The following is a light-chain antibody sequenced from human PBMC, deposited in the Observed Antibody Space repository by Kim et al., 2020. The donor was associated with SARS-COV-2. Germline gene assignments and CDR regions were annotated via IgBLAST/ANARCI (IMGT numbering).Light chain of an antibody. V-gene: IGKV3-15*01. CDR1: QSVDRK. Sequence: LSAGERAALSSRASQSVDRKLAWYQQKPGQAPRLVIYEASARATGIPATISGSGSVTEFTLSISRVQSEDFAVYYCQQYKNWPQTFGQGTKLEI. CDR3: QQYKNWPQT. CDR2: EAS. J-gene: IGKJ2*01.